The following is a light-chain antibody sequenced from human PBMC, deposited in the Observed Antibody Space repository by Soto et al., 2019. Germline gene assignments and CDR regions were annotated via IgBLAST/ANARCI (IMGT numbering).Light chain of an antibody. CDR3: QQYNNWPGT. V-gene: IGKV3-15*01. Sequence: EIVLTQYPVTLSVSPGVRTTLSCMASQSISGTLAWYQQKPGQAPRLLIYDASNRATGIPARFSGSGSGTEFTLTIDSLQSEDFAIYLCQQYNNWPGTFGGGTKVDIK. CDR2: DAS. CDR1: QSISGT. J-gene: IGKJ4*01.